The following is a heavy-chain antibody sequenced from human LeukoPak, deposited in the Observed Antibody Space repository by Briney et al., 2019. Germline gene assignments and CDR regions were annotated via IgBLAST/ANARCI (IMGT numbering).Heavy chain of an antibody. D-gene: IGHD3-22*01. J-gene: IGHJ4*02. CDR3: ARQYFHEKSGYRPIDY. V-gene: IGHV3-7*01. CDR1: DFTFSDYW. Sequence: GGSLRLSCGVSDFTFSDYWMTWVRQAPGKGLEWVANIKQDGSEKNYVDSVKGRFTISRDNAEKSLYLQMNSLRAEDTAVYFCARQYFHEKSGYRPIDYWGQGTLVTVSS. CDR2: IKQDGSEK.